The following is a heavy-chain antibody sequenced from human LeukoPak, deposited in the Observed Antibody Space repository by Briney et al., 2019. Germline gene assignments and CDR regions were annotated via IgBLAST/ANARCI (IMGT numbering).Heavy chain of an antibody. D-gene: IGHD3-22*01. J-gene: IGHJ4*02. CDR1: GFTFSSYA. Sequence: QSGGSLRLSCAASGFTFSSYAMSWVRQAPGKGLEWVSAISGSGGSTYYADSVKGRFTISRDNSKNTLYLQMNSLRAEDTAVYYCAKDGGVGGDYYDSSGYYLSPYWGQGTLVTVSS. V-gene: IGHV3-23*01. CDR3: AKDGGVGGDYYDSSGYYLSPY. CDR2: ISGSGGST.